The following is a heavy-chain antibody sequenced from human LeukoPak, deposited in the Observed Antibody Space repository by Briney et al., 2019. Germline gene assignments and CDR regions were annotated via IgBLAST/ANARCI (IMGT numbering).Heavy chain of an antibody. CDR2: INPSGGST. CDR1: GYTFTSYY. D-gene: IGHD3-10*01. J-gene: IGHJ4*02. CDR3: ARPYMVRGVRVNLHFDY. V-gene: IGHV1-46*01. Sequence: EASVKVSCKASGYTFTSYYMHWVRQAPGQGLEWMGIINPSGGSTSYAQKFQGRVTMTRDTSTSTVYMELSSLRSEDTAVYYCARPYMVRGVRVNLHFDYWGQGTLVTVSS.